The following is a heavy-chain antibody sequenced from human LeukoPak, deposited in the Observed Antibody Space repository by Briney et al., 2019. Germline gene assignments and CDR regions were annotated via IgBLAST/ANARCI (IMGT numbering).Heavy chain of an antibody. CDR1: GGSISSSSYY. Sequence: PSETLSLTCTVSGGSISSSSYYWGWIRQPPGKGLEWIGSIYYSGSTYYNPSLKSRVTISVDTSKNQFSLKLSSVTAADTAVYYCARLLTVVTRPYAFDIWGQGTMVTVSS. CDR3: ARLLTVVTRPYAFDI. CDR2: IYYSGST. D-gene: IGHD4-23*01. J-gene: IGHJ3*02. V-gene: IGHV4-39*01.